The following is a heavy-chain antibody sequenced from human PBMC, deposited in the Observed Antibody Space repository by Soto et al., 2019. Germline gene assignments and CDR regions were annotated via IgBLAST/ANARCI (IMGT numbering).Heavy chain of an antibody. CDR1: GFTFSIND. CDR2: ISNNGNNK. D-gene: IGHD1-7*01. J-gene: IGHJ4*02. Sequence: LRLSCAASGFTFSINDMHWGRQAPCRGLEWVAVISNNGNNKYYADSVKGRFTLSRDNSKNMVYLQMDSLRVEDTAVYFCAKDHQTYNWDYLFDSWGPGTLVTVSS. V-gene: IGHV3-30*18. CDR3: AKDHQTYNWDYLFDS.